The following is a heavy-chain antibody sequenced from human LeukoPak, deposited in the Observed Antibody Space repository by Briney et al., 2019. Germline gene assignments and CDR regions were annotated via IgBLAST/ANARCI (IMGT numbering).Heavy chain of an antibody. CDR1: GFTFSSYA. J-gene: IGHJ6*02. V-gene: IGHV3-23*01. D-gene: IGHD5-12*01. CDR2: ISGSGGST. Sequence: PGGSLRLSCAASGFTFSSYAMSWVRQAPGKGLGWVSAISGSGGSTYYADSVKGRFTISRDNSKNTLYLQMNSLRAEDTAVYYCAKKVATTYYYYYGMDVWGQGTTVTVSS. CDR3: AKKVATTYYYYYGMDV.